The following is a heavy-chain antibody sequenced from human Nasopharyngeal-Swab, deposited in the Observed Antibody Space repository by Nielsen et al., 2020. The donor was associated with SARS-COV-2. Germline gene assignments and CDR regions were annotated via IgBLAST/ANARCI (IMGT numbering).Heavy chain of an antibody. CDR3: ARGPIWESGYRGLDY. D-gene: IGHD3-3*01. CDR2: INSDGSST. Sequence: GESLKISCAASGFTVSSNYMSWVRQAPGKGLVWVSRINSDGSSTSYADSVKGRFTISRDNTKNTLYLQMNSLRAEDTAVYYCARGPIWESGYRGLDYWGQGTLVTVSS. CDR1: GFTVSSNY. J-gene: IGHJ4*02. V-gene: IGHV3-74*01.